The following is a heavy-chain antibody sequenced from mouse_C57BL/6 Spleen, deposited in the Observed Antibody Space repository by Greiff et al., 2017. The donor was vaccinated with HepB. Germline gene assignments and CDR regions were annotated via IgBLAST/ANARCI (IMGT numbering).Heavy chain of an antibody. Sequence: QVHVKQSGAELARPGASVKLSCKASGYTFTSYGISWVKQRPGQGLEWIGEIYPRSGNTYYNEKFKGKATLTADKSSSTAYMELRSLTSEDSAVYFCARGDFAYWGQGTLVTVSA. V-gene: IGHV1-81*01. CDR1: GYTFTSYG. CDR2: IYPRSGNT. J-gene: IGHJ3*01. CDR3: ARGDFAY.